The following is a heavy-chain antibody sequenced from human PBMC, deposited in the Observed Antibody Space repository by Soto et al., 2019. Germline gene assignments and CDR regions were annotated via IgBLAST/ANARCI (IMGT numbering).Heavy chain of an antibody. CDR3: AREFPTLRASDY. CDR1: GGSFSGYY. Sequence: SETLSLTCAVYGGSFSGYYWSWIRQPPGKGLEWIGEINHSGSTNYNPSLKSRVTISVDTSKNQFSLKLSSVTAADTAVYYCAREFPTLRASDYWGQGTLVTVSS. J-gene: IGHJ4*02. CDR2: INHSGST. V-gene: IGHV4-34*01.